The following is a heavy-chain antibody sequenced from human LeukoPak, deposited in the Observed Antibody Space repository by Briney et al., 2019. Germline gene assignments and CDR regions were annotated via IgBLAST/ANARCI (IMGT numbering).Heavy chain of an antibody. Sequence: GGSLRLSCAASGFTFSSYEMNWVRQAPGKGLEWVSYISSSGSTIYYADSVKGRFTISRDNAKKSLYLQMNSLRAEDTAVYYCARTNYDSSLGAFDIWGQGTMVTVSS. CDR1: GFTFSSYE. V-gene: IGHV3-48*03. CDR3: ARTNYDSSLGAFDI. CDR2: ISSSGSTI. J-gene: IGHJ3*02. D-gene: IGHD3-22*01.